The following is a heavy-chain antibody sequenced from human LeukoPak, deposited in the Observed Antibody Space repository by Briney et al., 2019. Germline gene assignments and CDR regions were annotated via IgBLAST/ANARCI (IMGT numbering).Heavy chain of an antibody. J-gene: IGHJ6*02. CDR2: INHSGST. Sequence: PSETLSLTCAVYGGSFSGYYWSWIRQPPGKGLEWIGEINHSGSTNYNPSLKSRVTISVDTSKDQFSLKLSSVTAADTAVYYCVEGVWGVIDGPYGMDDWGQGTTVTVSS. CDR1: GGSFSGYY. CDR3: VEGVWGVIDGPYGMDD. V-gene: IGHV4-34*01. D-gene: IGHD3-10*01.